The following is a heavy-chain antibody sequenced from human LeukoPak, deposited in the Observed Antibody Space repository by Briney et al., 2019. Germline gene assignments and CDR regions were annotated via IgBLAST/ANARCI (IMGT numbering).Heavy chain of an antibody. CDR3: ARGWWLWLPDY. V-gene: IGHV4-38-2*01. Sequence: SETLSLTCAVSGYSISSGYYWGWIRQPPGKGLEWIGSIYHSGSTYYNPPLKSRVTISVDTSKNQFSLKLSSVTAADTAVYYCARGWWLWLPDYWGQGTLVTVSS. D-gene: IGHD2-21*01. CDR2: IYHSGST. CDR1: GYSISSGYY. J-gene: IGHJ4*02.